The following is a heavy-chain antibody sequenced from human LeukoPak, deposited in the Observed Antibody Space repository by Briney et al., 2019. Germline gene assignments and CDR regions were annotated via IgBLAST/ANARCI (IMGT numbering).Heavy chain of an antibody. CDR2: ISSGGSTT. CDR3: ARDYSSSSGRAFDI. V-gene: IGHV3-48*01. D-gene: IGHD6-6*01. Sequence: GGSLRLSCAASGFTFSTYSMNWVRQAPGKGLEWVSYISSGGSTTHYADSVKGRFTISRDNGKNSLYLQVNSLRAEDTAVNYCARDYSSSSGRAFDIWGQGTMVTVSS. CDR1: GFTFSTYS. J-gene: IGHJ3*02.